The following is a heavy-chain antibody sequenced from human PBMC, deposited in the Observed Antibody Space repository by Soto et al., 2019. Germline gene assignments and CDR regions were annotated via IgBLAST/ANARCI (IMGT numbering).Heavy chain of an antibody. V-gene: IGHV3-30*18. CDR1: GFAFNKYG. Sequence: ESGGGVVQPGRSLRLSCAASGFAFNKYGVHWVRQAPGEGLEWVSLISFDGSDEWYADSVKGRFTISRDNSKNTLYLQMNSLRPEDTAVYYCAKGYEISPPIASGWYPNYYYGMDVWGQGTTVTVSS. J-gene: IGHJ6*02. D-gene: IGHD6-19*01. CDR3: AKGYEISPPIASGWYPNYYYGMDV. CDR2: ISFDGSDE.